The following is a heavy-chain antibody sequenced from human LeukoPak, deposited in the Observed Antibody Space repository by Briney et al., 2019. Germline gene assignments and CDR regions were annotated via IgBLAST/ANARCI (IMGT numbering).Heavy chain of an antibody. CDR1: GGTFSSYA. V-gene: IGHV1-69*01. CDR2: IIPIFGTA. J-gene: IGHJ3*02. D-gene: IGHD2-2*01. CDR3: ARPSVVPAAPDDAFDI. Sequence: GASVNVSCKASGGTFSSYAISWVRQAPGQGLEWMGGIIPIFGTANYAQKFQGRVTITPDESTSTAYMELSSLRSEDTAVYYCARPSVVPAAPDDAFDIWGQETMVTVSS.